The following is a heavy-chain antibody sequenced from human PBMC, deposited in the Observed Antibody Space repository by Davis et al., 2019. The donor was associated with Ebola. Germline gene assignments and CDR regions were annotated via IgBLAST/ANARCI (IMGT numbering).Heavy chain of an antibody. D-gene: IGHD6-19*01. CDR2: ISGSGGST. CDR3: ATTPQYSSGQNKPFDY. J-gene: IGHJ4*02. V-gene: IGHV3-23*01. Sequence: GGSLRLSCAASGFTFTTYAMSWVRQAPGKGLEWVSAISGSGGSTYYADSVKGRVTISRDNSKNALYLQMNSLRAEDTAVYYCATTPQYSSGQNKPFDYWGQGTLVTVSS. CDR1: GFTFTTYA.